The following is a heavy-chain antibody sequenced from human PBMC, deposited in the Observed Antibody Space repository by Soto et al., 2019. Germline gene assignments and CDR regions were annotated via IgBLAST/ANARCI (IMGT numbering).Heavy chain of an antibody. CDR3: AKDLEYSSSSFDY. V-gene: IGHV3-11*05. CDR2: ISSSSSYT. CDR1: GFTFSDYY. D-gene: IGHD6-6*01. J-gene: IGHJ4*02. Sequence: GGSLRLSCAASGFTFSDYYMSWIRQAPGKGLEWVSYISSSSSYTNYADSVKGRFTISRDNAKNTLYLQMNSLRAEDTAVYYCAKDLEYSSSSFDYWGQGTLVTVSS.